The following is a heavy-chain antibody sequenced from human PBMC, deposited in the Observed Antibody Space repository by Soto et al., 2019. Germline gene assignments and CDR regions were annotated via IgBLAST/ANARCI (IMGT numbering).Heavy chain of an antibody. CDR2: INHSGST. Sequence: PSETLYLTCAVYGGSFRGYYWSGIRLHLGKGLAWIGEINHSGSTNYNPSLKSRVTISVDTSKNQFSLKLSSVTAADTAVYYCARTSGGNDYSNYGTQRGDYYYSYYMDVWGKGTTVT. CDR1: GGSFRGYY. V-gene: IGHV4-34*01. J-gene: IGHJ6*03. D-gene: IGHD4-4*01. CDR3: ARTSGGNDYSNYGTQRGDYYYSYYMDV.